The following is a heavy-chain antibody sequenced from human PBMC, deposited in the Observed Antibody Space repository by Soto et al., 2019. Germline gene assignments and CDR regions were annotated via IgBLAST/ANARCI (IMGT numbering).Heavy chain of an antibody. CDR1: GFTFSSYW. V-gene: IGHV3-7*05. CDR3: AKVGCSSTSCYLSYLDY. J-gene: IGHJ4*02. D-gene: IGHD2-2*01. Sequence: GGSLRLSCAASGFTFSSYWMSWVRQAPGKGLEWVANIKQDGSEKYYVDSVKGRFTISRDNSKNTLYLQMNSLRAEDTAVYYCAKVGCSSTSCYLSYLDYWGQGTLVTVSS. CDR2: IKQDGSEK.